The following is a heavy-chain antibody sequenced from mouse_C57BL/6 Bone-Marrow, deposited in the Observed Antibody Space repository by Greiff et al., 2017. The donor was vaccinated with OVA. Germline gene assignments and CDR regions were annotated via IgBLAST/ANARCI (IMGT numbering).Heavy chain of an antibody. CDR2: IYPGNSDT. V-gene: IGHV1-5*01. Sequence: EVQLQQSGTVLARPGASVKMSCKTSGYTFTSYWMHWVKQRPGQVLDWIGAIYPGNSDTSYNQKFKGKAKLTAVTSASTAYMELSSLTNEDSAVYYCTIIYDGYPWFAYWGQGTLVTVSA. D-gene: IGHD2-3*01. CDR1: GYTFTSYW. CDR3: TIIYDGYPWFAY. J-gene: IGHJ3*01.